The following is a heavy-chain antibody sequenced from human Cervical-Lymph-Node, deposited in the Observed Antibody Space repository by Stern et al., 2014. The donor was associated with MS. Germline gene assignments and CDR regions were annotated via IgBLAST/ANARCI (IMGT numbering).Heavy chain of an antibody. CDR2: ISYDGNTK. D-gene: IGHD5-18*01. J-gene: IGHJ2*01. V-gene: IGHV3-30*03. CDR3: ATGGGYTYGSGYFDL. Sequence: VQLVESGGGVVQPGRSLRLSCAASGFTFSSYGMHGVRQAPGKGLEWVAAISYDGNTKYYADSVKGRFTISRDNSKNTLYLQINSLRAEDTTVYYCATGGGYTYGSGYFDLWGRGTLVSVSS. CDR1: GFTFSSYG.